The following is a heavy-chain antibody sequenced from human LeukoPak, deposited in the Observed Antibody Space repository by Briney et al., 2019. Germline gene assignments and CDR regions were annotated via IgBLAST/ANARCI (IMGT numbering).Heavy chain of an antibody. V-gene: IGHV3-7*01. J-gene: IGHJ6*02. Sequence: GGSLRLSCAASGFTFSSYWMNWLRQAPGKGLEWVANIKQNGDEKYYVDSVKGRFTISRDNAKNSLYLQMNSLRAEDTAVYYCATRGFYGDYGVNYYYGMDVWGQGTTVTVSS. CDR2: IKQNGDEK. D-gene: IGHD4-17*01. CDR3: ATRGFYGDYGVNYYYGMDV. CDR1: GFTFSSYW.